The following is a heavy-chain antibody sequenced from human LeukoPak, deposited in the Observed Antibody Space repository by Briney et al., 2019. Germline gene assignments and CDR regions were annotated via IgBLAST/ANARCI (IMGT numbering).Heavy chain of an antibody. J-gene: IGHJ4*02. CDR2: INPNSGGT. D-gene: IGHD1-7*01. V-gene: IGHV1-2*02. CDR1: GYTFTGYY. Sequence: ASVKVSCKASGYTFTGYYMHWVRQAPGQGLEWMGWINPNSGGTNYAQKFQGRVTMSRDTSISTAYMELSRLRSDDTAVYYCARGLSTGTTLWYWGQGTLVTVSS. CDR3: ARGLSTGTTLWY.